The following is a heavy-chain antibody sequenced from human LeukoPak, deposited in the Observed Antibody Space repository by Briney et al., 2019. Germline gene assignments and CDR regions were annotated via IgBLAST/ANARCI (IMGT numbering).Heavy chain of an antibody. J-gene: IGHJ6*02. CDR1: GFTFSTYD. Sequence: GGSLRLSSAASGFTFSTYDMNWVRQAPGKGLEWVSYVSRSSSHIYYADSMKGRLTISRDNAKSSLYLQMDSLRDEDTAIYYCARDRAALARMGGMDVWGQGTTVTVFS. D-gene: IGHD5-12*01. CDR3: ARDRAALARMGGMDV. V-gene: IGHV3-21*01. CDR2: VSRSSSHI.